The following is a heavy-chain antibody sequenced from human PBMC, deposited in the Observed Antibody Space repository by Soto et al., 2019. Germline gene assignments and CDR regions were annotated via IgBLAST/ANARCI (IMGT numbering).Heavy chain of an antibody. CDR1: GGTFSSYA. D-gene: IGHD2-2*01. CDR3: ARSQGSSTSLEIYYYYYYGMDV. J-gene: IGHJ6*02. V-gene: IGHV1-69*01. CDR2: IIPLSETT. Sequence: QVQLVQSGAEVKKPGSSVKVSCKASGGTFSSYAISWVRQAPGQGLEWMGGIIPLSETTNYAQKFQGRVTITADESKSTAYMELSSLRSEETAVYYCARSQGSSTSLEIYYYYYYGMDVWGQGTTVTVSS.